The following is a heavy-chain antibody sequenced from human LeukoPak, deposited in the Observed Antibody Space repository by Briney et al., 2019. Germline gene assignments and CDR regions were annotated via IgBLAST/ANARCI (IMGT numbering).Heavy chain of an antibody. Sequence: PGGALRLSCAASGFTFSDYYMSWLRQAPGKGVEGVSYISSSGSTIYYADSVRGRFTISRDNAKNSLYLQMNSLRAEDTAVYYCARDSGYYDSSGYSNFDYWGQGTLVTVSS. V-gene: IGHV3-11*04. D-gene: IGHD3-22*01. CDR3: ARDSGYYDSSGYSNFDY. CDR2: ISSSGSTI. CDR1: GFTFSDYY. J-gene: IGHJ4*02.